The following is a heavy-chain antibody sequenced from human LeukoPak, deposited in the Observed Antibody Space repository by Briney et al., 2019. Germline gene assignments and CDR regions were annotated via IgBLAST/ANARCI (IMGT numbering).Heavy chain of an antibody. Sequence: SETLSLTCAVSGGSISSSNWWSWVRQPPGKGLEWIGEIYHSGSTNYNPSLKSRVTISVDKSKNQFSLKLSSVTAADTAVYYCARDRRATYYYGSGSYPFDYWGQGTLVTVSS. J-gene: IGHJ4*02. V-gene: IGHV4-4*02. D-gene: IGHD3-10*01. CDR2: IYHSGST. CDR3: ARDRRATYYYGSGSYPFDY. CDR1: GGSISSSNW.